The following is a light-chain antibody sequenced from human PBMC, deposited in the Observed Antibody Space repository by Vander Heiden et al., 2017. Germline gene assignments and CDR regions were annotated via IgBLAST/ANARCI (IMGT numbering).Light chain of an antibody. V-gene: IGKV3-20*01. CDR1: QSVSSS. CDR3: QQYGSSPT. CDR2: GAS. J-gene: IGKJ4*01. Sequence: EIVLPQSPGTLSLSPGESATLSCRPSQSVSSSLPWYQQKPGQAPRLLIYGASNRATGIPDRFSGRGSGTGFALTISRLEPEDIAVYYWQQYGSSPTFGGGTKVEIK.